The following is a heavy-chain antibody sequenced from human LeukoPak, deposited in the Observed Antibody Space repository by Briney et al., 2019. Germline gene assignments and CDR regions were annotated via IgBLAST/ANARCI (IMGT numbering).Heavy chain of an antibody. V-gene: IGHV4-39*01. CDR2: LFYTGST. CDR1: GGSLSSSNYY. CDR3: ASGSYSSGWPPYFDS. D-gene: IGHD6-19*01. Sequence: SETLSLTCSVSGGSLSSSNYYWGCIRHPPGEGLEWIGSLFYTGSTYYNPPLKRRVTISVDTSKNQFSLNLSSVTAADTAIYYCASGSYSSGWPPYFDSWGQGTLVTVSS. J-gene: IGHJ4*02.